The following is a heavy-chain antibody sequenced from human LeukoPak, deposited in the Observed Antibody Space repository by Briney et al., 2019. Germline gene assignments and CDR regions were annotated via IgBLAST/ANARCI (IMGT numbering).Heavy chain of an antibody. V-gene: IGHV3-23*01. Sequence: GGSLRLSCAASGFIFSNYGMNWVRQAPGKGLEWVAAISASGSATSYADSVRGRFTISRDNSKNTLYLQMNSLRAEDTAVYYCARGLGYSYGHGTHWGQGTLVTVSS. J-gene: IGHJ4*02. CDR1: GFIFSNYG. CDR3: ARGLGYSYGHGTH. D-gene: IGHD5-18*01. CDR2: ISASGSAT.